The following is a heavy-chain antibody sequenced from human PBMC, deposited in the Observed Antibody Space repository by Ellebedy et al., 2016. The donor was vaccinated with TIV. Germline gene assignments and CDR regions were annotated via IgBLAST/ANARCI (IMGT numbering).Heavy chain of an antibody. J-gene: IGHJ3*02. Sequence: PGGSLRLSCAGSGYTFSSYAMSLVRQAPGKGLEWVSGINAGGVIIAYADSVKGRFTISRDNSRNTLFLQMNSLRAEDTAVYYCARDPVGVGPAFDIWGQGTMVTVSS. V-gene: IGHV3-23*01. CDR1: GYTFSSYA. CDR2: INAGGVII. CDR3: ARDPVGVGPAFDI. D-gene: IGHD4-23*01.